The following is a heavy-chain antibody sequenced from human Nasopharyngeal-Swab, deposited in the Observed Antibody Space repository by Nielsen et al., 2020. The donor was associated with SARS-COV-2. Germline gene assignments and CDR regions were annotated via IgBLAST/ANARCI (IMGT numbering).Heavy chain of an antibody. J-gene: IGHJ4*02. CDR2: IYHSGST. Sequence: IRQCPGKGLEWIGEIYHSGSTKYNPSLKSRVTISVDKSKNQFSLKLSSVTAADPAVYYCARANPEPSTSSGWYGRLVHYFDYWGQGTLVTVSS. D-gene: IGHD6-19*01. V-gene: IGHV4-4*02. CDR3: ARANPEPSTSSGWYGRLVHYFDY.